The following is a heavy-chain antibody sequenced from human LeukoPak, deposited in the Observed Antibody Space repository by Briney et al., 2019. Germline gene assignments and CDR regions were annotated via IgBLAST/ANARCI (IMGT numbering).Heavy chain of an antibody. J-gene: IGHJ5*02. V-gene: IGHV4-59*08. D-gene: IGHD3-10*01. CDR1: GGSISSYY. CDR2: IYYSGST. Sequence: AETLSLTCTVSGGSISSYYWRWIRQPPGKGLEWIGYIYYSGSTNYNPSLKSRVTISVDTSKNQFSLKLSSVTAADTAVYYCATYHITMVRGTSNWFDPWGQGTLVTVSS. CDR3: ATYHITMVRGTSNWFDP.